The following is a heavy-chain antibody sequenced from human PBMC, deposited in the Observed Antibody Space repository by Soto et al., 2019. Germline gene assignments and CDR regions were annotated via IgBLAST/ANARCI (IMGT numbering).Heavy chain of an antibody. CDR1: GFTFSIYA. D-gene: IGHD6-19*01. V-gene: IGHV3-21*01. J-gene: IGHJ4*02. CDR3: ARDRRIAVAGNSDY. Sequence: PGGSLRLSCAASGFTFSIYAMTWVRQAPGKGPEWVSSISSTSSYIYYSDSVRGRFTISRDNAKNSLFLQMNSLRAEDTAVYYCARDRRIAVAGNSDYWGQGTLVTVSS. CDR2: ISSTSSYI.